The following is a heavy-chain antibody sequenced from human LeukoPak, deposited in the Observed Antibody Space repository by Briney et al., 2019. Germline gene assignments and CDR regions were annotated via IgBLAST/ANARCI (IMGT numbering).Heavy chain of an antibody. D-gene: IGHD3-10*01. V-gene: IGHV4-39*07. J-gene: IGHJ4*02. CDR1: GGSISSSSYY. CDR3: ARWGSNMAREKGDH. Sequence: PSETLSLTCTVSGGSISSSSYYWGWIRQPPGKGLEWIGSITYSGTTYYNPSLKSRVTISVNTSKNQFSLKLSSVTAADTAVYYCARWGSNMAREKGDHWGQGTLVTVSS. CDR2: ITYSGTT.